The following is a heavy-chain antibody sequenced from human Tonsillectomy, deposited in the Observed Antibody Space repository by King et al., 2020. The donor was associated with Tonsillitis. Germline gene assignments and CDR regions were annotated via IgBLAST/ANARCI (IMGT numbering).Heavy chain of an antibody. CDR2: MNPNSGNK. D-gene: IGHD2-2*01. Sequence: QLVQSGAEVKKPGASVKVSCKASGYTFTSYDINWVRQATGQGLEWMGWMNPNSGNKGYAQKFQGRGTMTRNTSKSTAYMELSSLRSEDTAVYYCAIRCSKRPLDYWGQGTLVTVSS. CDR1: GYTFTSYD. CDR3: AIRCSKRPLDY. J-gene: IGHJ4*02. V-gene: IGHV1-8*01.